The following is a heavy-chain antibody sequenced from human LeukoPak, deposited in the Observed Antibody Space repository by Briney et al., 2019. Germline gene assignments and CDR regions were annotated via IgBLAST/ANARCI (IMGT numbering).Heavy chain of an antibody. CDR3: ARDLALVRDGGSFDYYHYMDV. CDR1: GYTFTSYY. V-gene: IGHV1-46*01. CDR2: INPSGGST. D-gene: IGHD1-26*01. Sequence: ASVKVSCKASGYTFTSYYMHWVRQAPGQGREWMGIINPSGGSTSYAQKFQGRVTMTRDASTSTVYMELSSLRSEDTAVYYCARDLALVRDGGSFDYYHYMDVWGKGTTVTVSS. J-gene: IGHJ6*03.